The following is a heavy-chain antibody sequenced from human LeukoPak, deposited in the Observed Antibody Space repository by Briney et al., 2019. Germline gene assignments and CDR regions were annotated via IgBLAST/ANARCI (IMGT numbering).Heavy chain of an antibody. CDR1: GGSFSGYY. Sequence: SETLSLTCAVYGGSFSGYYWSWIRQPPGKGLEWIGEINHSGSTNYNPSLKSRVTISVDTSKNQFSLKLSSVTAADTAVYYCARNLVPAFDPWGQGTLVTVSS. J-gene: IGHJ5*02. CDR2: INHSGST. CDR3: ARNLVPAFDP. V-gene: IGHV4-34*01. D-gene: IGHD2-2*01.